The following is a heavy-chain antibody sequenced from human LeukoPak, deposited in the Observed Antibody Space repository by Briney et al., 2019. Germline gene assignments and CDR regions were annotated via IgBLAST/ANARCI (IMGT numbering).Heavy chain of an antibody. CDR3: VRDYLGESGAGGC. D-gene: IGHD3-10*01. Sequence: GGSLRLSCAASGFTFRSYSMNWVRQAPGKGLDWVSSISPSGRSTYNADSVRGRFTISRDNAKDAVYLQMNSLRGEDTAVYYCVRDYLGESGAGGCWGQGILVTVSS. J-gene: IGHJ4*02. V-gene: IGHV3-21*01. CDR2: ISPSGRST. CDR1: GFTFRSYS.